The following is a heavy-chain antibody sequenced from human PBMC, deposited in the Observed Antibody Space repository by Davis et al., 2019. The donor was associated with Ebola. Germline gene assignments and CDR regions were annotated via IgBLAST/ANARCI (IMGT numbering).Heavy chain of an antibody. CDR2: INPNSGGT. Sequence: ASVQVSCKASAGTFSSYAINWVRQPPGQGLEWMGWINPNSGGTNYAQKFQGRVTMTRDTSISTAYMELSRLRCDDTAVYYCARAPTWSQINYYCFVYWGQGTLVTVSS. CDR3: ARAPTWSQINYYCFVY. J-gene: IGHJ4*02. D-gene: IGHD3-10*01. CDR1: AGTFSSYA. V-gene: IGHV1-2*02.